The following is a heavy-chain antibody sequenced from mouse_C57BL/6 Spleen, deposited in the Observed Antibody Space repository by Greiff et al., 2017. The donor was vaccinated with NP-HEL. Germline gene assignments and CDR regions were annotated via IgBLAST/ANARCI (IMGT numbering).Heavy chain of an antibody. J-gene: IGHJ4*01. CDR3: ARHYGNYGYYYAMDY. V-gene: IGHV1-80*01. CDR1: GYAFSSYW. D-gene: IGHD2-1*01. CDR2: IYPGDGDT. Sequence: QVQLKQSGAELVKPGASVKISCKASGYAFSSYWMNWVKQRPGKGLEWIGQIYPGDGDTNYNGKFKGKATLTADKSSSTAYMQLSSLTSEDSAVYFCARHYGNYGYYYAMDYWGQRTSVTVSS.